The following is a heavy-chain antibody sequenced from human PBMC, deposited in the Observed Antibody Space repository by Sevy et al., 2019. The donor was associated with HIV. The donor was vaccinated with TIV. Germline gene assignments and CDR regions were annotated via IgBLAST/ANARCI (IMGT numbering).Heavy chain of an antibody. CDR2: IIPIFGTA. Sequence: SVKVSCKASGGTFSSYAISWVRQAPGQGLEWMGGIIPIFGTANYAQKFQGRVTITADKSTSTAYMELSSLRSEETAVYYCARVDVVVVAATPTVGAFDIWGQGTMVTVSS. J-gene: IGHJ3*02. CDR3: ARVDVVVVAATPTVGAFDI. D-gene: IGHD2-15*01. V-gene: IGHV1-69*06. CDR1: GGTFSSYA.